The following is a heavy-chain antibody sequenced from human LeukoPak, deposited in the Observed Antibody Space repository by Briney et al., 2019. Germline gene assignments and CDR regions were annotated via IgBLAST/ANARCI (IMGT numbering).Heavy chain of an antibody. Sequence: GGSLRLSRTASGFTFSSYSMNWVRQAPGKGLEWVSCITSSTSYIYYADSVKGRFTISRDNAESSLFLQMNSLRDEDTAVYYCARGRGGSGREAYNVDYWGQGTLVTVSS. D-gene: IGHD5-24*01. CDR2: ITSSTSYI. V-gene: IGHV3-21*01. CDR3: ARGRGGSGREAYNVDY. CDR1: GFTFSSYS. J-gene: IGHJ4*02.